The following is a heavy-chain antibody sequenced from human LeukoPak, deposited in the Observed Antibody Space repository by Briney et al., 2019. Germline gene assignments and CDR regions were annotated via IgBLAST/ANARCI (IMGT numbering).Heavy chain of an antibody. D-gene: IGHD5-18*01. J-gene: IGHJ4*02. CDR2: LRRDGSDK. CDR1: GFTFSNYG. V-gene: IGHV3-30*02. CDR3: AKDHSQNFDY. Sequence: GGSLRLSCAASGFTFSNYGMHWVRQAPGKGLEWVAFLRRDGSDKYYADSVKGRFTISRDNSKNTVYLQMNCLRPEDTAVYYCAKDHSQNFDYWGQGTLVTVSS.